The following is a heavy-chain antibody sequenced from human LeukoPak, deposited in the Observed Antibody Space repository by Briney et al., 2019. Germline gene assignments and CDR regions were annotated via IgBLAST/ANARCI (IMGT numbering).Heavy chain of an antibody. CDR1: GYSISSGYY. Sequence: SETLSLTCAVSGYSISSGYYWGWIRQPPGKGLEWIGSIYHSGSTYYNPSLKSRVTISVDTSKNQFSLKLSSVTAADTAVYYCARLEYSSSSDSWGQGTLVTVSS. CDR3: ARLEYSSSSDS. CDR2: IYHSGST. D-gene: IGHD6-6*01. V-gene: IGHV4-38-2*01. J-gene: IGHJ5*01.